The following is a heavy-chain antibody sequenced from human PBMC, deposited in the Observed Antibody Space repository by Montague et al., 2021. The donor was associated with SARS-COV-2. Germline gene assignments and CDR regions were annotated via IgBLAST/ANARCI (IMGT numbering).Heavy chain of an antibody. CDR1: GFIFSSYE. CDR3: ARDRDWDDWCGMDV. Sequence: SLRLSCAAYGFIFSSYEMNWVRQAPGKGLEWISYISSSGGGRTKXYTXSVKGRFTISRDNAKNSLYLQMNSLRVEDTAIYYCARDRDWDDWCGMDVWGQGTTVTVSS. CDR2: ISSSGGGRTK. J-gene: IGHJ6*02. V-gene: IGHV3-48*03. D-gene: IGHD2-21*01.